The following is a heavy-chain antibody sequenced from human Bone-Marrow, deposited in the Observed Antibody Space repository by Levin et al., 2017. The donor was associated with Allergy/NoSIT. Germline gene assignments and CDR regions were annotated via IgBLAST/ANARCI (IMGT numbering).Heavy chain of an antibody. CDR3: ARGQRTIAARTHGSFDY. CDR1: GYTFTSYD. Sequence: GASVKVSCKASGYTFTSYDINWVRQATGQGLEWMGWMNPNSGNTGYAQKFQGRVTMTRNTSISTAYMELSSLRSEDTAVYYCARGQRTIAARTHGSFDYWGQGTLVTVSS. D-gene: IGHD6-6*01. CDR2: MNPNSGNT. V-gene: IGHV1-8*01. J-gene: IGHJ4*02.